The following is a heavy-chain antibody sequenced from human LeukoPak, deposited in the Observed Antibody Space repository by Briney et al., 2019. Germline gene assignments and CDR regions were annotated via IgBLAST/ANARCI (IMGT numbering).Heavy chain of an antibody. J-gene: IGHJ3*02. CDR3: ARDYYYDSSGYYFGPDAFDI. Sequence: GGSLRLSCAASGFTFSSYSMNWVRQAPGKGLEWVSSISSSSSYIYYVDSVKGRFTISRDNAKNSLYLQMNSLRAEDTAVYYCARDYYYDSSGYYFGPDAFDIWGQGTMVTVSS. CDR1: GFTFSSYS. D-gene: IGHD3-22*01. V-gene: IGHV3-21*01. CDR2: ISSSSSYI.